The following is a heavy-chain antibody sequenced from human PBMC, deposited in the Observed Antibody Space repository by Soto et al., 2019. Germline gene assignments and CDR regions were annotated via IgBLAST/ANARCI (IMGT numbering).Heavy chain of an antibody. J-gene: IGHJ4*01. CDR3: ARGQSLVVDY. CDR2: TYYRSKWYY. CDR1: GDSVSSGLAA. V-gene: IGHV6-1*01. D-gene: IGHD6-19*01. Sequence: SPTLSLTCAISGDSVSSGLAAWNWIRQSPSRGLEWLGRTYYRSKWYYDYAVSVKSRITVNPETSKNQFSLQLNSVTPDDTAVYYCARGQSLVVDYWGQGTLVTVSS.